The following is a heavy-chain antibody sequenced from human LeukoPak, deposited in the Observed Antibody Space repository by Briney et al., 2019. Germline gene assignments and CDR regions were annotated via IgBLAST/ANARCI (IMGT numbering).Heavy chain of an antibody. V-gene: IGHV3-7*01. J-gene: IGHJ4*02. CDR1: GFTFGSYW. CDR3: AREIYGIDS. D-gene: IGHD4-17*01. Sequence: GGSLRLSCAASGFTFGSYWLSWVRQAPGKGLEWVANINQDGSKKNYVDSVKGRFTTSRDNAKNSVYLQVDSLRAGDTAVYYCAREIYGIDSWGQGTPVAVSS. CDR2: INQDGSKK.